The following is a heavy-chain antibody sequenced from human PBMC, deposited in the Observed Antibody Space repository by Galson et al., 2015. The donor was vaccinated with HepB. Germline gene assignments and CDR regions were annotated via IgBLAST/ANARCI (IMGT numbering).Heavy chain of an antibody. CDR3: TRQTSAYCFDY. V-gene: IGHV3-48*03. J-gene: IGHJ4*02. CDR1: GFAFSSYE. CDR2: ISSGGPTT. Sequence: SLRLSCAASGFAFSSYEMNWVRQAPGKGLEWVSYISSGGPTTDYGYPVKGRFTISRDNAKNSLYLQMNSLRAEDTAVYYCTRQTSAYCFDYRGQGTLVTVSS. D-gene: IGHD3-22*01.